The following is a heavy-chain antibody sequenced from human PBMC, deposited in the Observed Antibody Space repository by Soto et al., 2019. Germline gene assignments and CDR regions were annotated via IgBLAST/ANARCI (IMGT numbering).Heavy chain of an antibody. V-gene: IGHV4-34*01. J-gene: IGHJ4*02. Sequence: SETLSLTCAVYGGSFSGYYWSWIRQPPGKGLEWIGEINHSGSTNYNPSLKSRVTISVDTSKNQFSLKLSSVTAADTAVYYCACQVVGATRDFDYWGQGTLVTVSS. D-gene: IGHD1-26*01. CDR2: INHSGST. CDR3: ACQVVGATRDFDY. CDR1: GGSFSGYY.